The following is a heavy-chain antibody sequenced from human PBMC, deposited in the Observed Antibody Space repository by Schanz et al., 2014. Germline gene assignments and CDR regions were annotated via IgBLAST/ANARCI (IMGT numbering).Heavy chain of an antibody. CDR2: IYSGGST. CDR1: GFIFSNHG. J-gene: IGHJ3*02. Sequence: HVQLVESGGGVVQPGGSLRLSCEASGFIFSNHGMHWVRQAPGKGLEWVAVIYSGGSTFYTDSVKGRFTISRDNSKNTLYLQMNSLIAEDTAVYYCAKCIGWYGRCAFDIWGQGTMVTVSS. V-gene: IGHV3-NL1*01. D-gene: IGHD6-19*01. CDR3: AKCIGWYGRCAFDI.